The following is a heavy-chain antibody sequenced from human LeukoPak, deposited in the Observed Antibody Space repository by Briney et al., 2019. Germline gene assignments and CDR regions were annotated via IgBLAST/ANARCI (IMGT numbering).Heavy chain of an antibody. Sequence: GGSLRLSCAASGFSVSSNYMSWVRQAPGKGLEWVGIIRYDGNNKNNADSVKGRFTISRDNSRNTVYLQMNSLRPEDTAVYYCAKTFCSGGTCYPYNYYYMDVWGKGTAVTVSS. D-gene: IGHD2-15*01. V-gene: IGHV3-30*02. J-gene: IGHJ6*03. CDR2: IRYDGNNK. CDR3: AKTFCSGGTCYPYNYYYMDV. CDR1: GFSVSSNY.